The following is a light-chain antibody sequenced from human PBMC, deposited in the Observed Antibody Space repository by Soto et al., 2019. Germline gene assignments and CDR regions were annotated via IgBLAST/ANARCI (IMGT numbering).Light chain of an antibody. CDR1: SSDIGGYNY. CDR2: DVS. J-gene: IGLJ1*01. CDR3: SSFSVASPL. V-gene: IGLV2-14*01. Sequence: QSVLTQPPSMSGSPGQSVTISCAGTSSDIGGYNYVSWYQHHPGTAPKPIIYDVSSRPSGVSHRFSASKSGNTASLTISGLQAEDEADYYCSSFSVASPLFGTGTKVTVL.